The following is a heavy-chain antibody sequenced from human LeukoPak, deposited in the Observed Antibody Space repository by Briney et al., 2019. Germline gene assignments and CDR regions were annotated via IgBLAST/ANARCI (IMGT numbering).Heavy chain of an antibody. CDR3: TTGKLELPY. Sequence: GGSLRLSCAPSGFTFSGAWMSWVRQTPGKGLEWVARIKSKTDGGTTDYGAPVKGRFTISRDDSKNTLYLQMNSLKTEDTAVYYCTTGKLELPYWGQGTLVTVSS. D-gene: IGHD1-7*01. J-gene: IGHJ4*02. V-gene: IGHV3-15*01. CDR1: GFTFSGAW. CDR2: IKSKTDGGTT.